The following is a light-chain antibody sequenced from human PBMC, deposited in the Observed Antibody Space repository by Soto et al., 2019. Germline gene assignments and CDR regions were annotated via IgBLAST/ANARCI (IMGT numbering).Light chain of an antibody. CDR2: WAS. J-gene: IGKJ4*01. V-gene: IGKV4-1*01. CDR3: QQYYRSPLS. CDR1: QNVLYSSNNKNQ. Sequence: DIVMTQSPDSLAVSLGERATINCKSSQNVLYSSNNKNQLAWYQQKPGQPPKLLIYWASTRESGVPDRFSGSGSGTDFILTISSLQAEDVAVYYCQQYYRSPLSFGGGTKVDIK.